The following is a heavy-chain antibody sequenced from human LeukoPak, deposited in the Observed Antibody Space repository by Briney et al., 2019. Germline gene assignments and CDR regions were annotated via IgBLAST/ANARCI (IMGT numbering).Heavy chain of an antibody. CDR3: ARQARVAVAGTPSDAFGI. D-gene: IGHD6-19*01. J-gene: IGHJ3*02. Sequence: ASVKVSCKASGYTFTSYGISWVRQAPGQGLEWMGWISAYNGNTNYAQKLQGRVTMTTDTSTSTAYMELRSLRSDDTAVYYCARQARVAVAGTPSDAFGIWGQGTMVTVSS. CDR1: GYTFTSYG. CDR2: ISAYNGNT. V-gene: IGHV1-18*01.